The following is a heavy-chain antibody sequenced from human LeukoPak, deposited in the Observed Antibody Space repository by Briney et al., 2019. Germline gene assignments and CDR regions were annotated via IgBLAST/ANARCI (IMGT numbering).Heavy chain of an antibody. CDR2: ISSSSSYI. CDR1: GFTFSSYS. CDR3: ARVMVRGVTIPLYYFDY. J-gene: IGHJ4*02. Sequence: GGSLRLSCAASGFTFSSYSMNWVRQAPGKGLEWVSSISSSSSYIYYADSVKGRFTISRDNAKNSLYLQMNSLRSEDTAVYYCARVMVRGVTIPLYYFDYWGQGTLVTVSS. V-gene: IGHV3-21*04. D-gene: IGHD3-10*01.